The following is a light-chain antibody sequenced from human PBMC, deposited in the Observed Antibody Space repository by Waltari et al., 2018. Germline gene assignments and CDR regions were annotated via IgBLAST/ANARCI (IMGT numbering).Light chain of an antibody. Sequence: EIVMTQSPATVSVSPGERATLSCRASQSISTNLAWYQQTPGQAPRLLIYGASTRATGIPVRFSGSGSGTEFTLTISSLQSEDFGLYYCQQYNNWPLTVTFGQGTRLDI. CDR3: QQYNNWPLTVT. V-gene: IGKV3D-15*01. CDR2: GAS. J-gene: IGKJ5*01. CDR1: QSISTN.